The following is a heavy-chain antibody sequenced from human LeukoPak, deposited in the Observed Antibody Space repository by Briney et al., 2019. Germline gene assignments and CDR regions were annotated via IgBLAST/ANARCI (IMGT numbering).Heavy chain of an antibody. CDR3: AREQLAVTRSTSWFDP. Sequence: GGSLRLSCAASGFTFSSYAMHWVRQAPGKGLEWMAVISYDGSNKYYADSVKGRFTISRDNSKNTLYLQMNSLRAEDTAVYYCAREQLAVTRSTSWFDPWGQGTLVTVSS. CDR2: ISYDGSNK. D-gene: IGHD4-17*01. J-gene: IGHJ5*02. CDR1: GFTFSSYA. V-gene: IGHV3-30*04.